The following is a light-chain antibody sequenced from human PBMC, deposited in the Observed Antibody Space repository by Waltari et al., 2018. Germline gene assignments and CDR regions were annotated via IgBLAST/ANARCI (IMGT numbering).Light chain of an antibody. J-gene: IGKJ4*01. V-gene: IGKV2-28*01. CDR3: MQALQTPLT. Sequence: DIVMTQSPVSLPVTPGEPASIPCRSSQSLLHSNGNNFLNWYLQKPGQSPQLLISLGSNRASGVPDRFSGSGSDTEFTLKITEVEAGDVGVYFCMQALQTPLTFGGGTKVEIK. CDR2: LGS. CDR1: QSLLHSNGNNF.